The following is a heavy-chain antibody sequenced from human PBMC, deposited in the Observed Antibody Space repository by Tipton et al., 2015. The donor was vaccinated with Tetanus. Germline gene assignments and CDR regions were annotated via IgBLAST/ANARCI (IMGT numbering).Heavy chain of an antibody. V-gene: IGHV4-59*01. CDR2: IYSSGST. Sequence: LRLSCSVSGGSINPYYWSWIRQPPGKGLEWIGNIYSSGSTYYNPSLKSRVTISVDTSRNQFSLRLKSVTPADTAMYYCARDHRLSASYAGWFDPWGQGTLVTASS. CDR3: ARDHRLSASYAGWFDP. CDR1: GGSINPYY. J-gene: IGHJ5*02. D-gene: IGHD2-8*01.